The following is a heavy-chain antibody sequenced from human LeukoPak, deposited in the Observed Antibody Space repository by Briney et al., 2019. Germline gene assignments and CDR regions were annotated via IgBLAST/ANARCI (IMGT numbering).Heavy chain of an antibody. CDR1: GGTFSSYA. J-gene: IGHJ6*02. CDR3: ARAPRQRSYYYYGMDV. Sequence: GALVKVSCKASGGTFSSYAISWVRQAPGQGLEWMGRIIPILGIANYAQKFQGRVTITADKSTSTAYMELGSLRSEDTAVYYCARAPRQRSYYYYGMDVWGQGTTVTVSS. CDR2: IIPILGIA. V-gene: IGHV1-69*04.